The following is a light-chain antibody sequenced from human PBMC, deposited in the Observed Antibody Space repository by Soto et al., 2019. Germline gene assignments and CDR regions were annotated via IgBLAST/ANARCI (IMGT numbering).Light chain of an antibody. Sequence: VLTQPPSVSGAPGQRVTLSCTGSSSNFGAGYEVHWYKQLPGAAPTLVIFNNLNRPSGVPERFSGSKSGTSASLVISGLQAEDEADYYCQSFDSSLRVYVFGSGTKVTVL. CDR1: SSNFGAGYE. CDR3: QSFDSSLRVYV. V-gene: IGLV1-40*01. J-gene: IGLJ1*01. CDR2: NNL.